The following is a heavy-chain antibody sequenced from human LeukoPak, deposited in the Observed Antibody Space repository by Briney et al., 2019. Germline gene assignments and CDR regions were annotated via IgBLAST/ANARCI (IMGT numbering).Heavy chain of an antibody. CDR3: ARGLTYDDSWYFNL. J-gene: IGHJ2*01. D-gene: IGHD3-22*01. V-gene: IGHV4-34*01. Sequence: SETLSLTCAVYGGSFSGYYWSWIRQPPGKGLEWIGEINHSGSTNYNPSLKSRVTISVDTSKNQFSLKLSSVTAADTAVYYCARGLTYDDSWYFNLWGRGTLVTVSS. CDR1: GGSFSGYY. CDR2: INHSGST.